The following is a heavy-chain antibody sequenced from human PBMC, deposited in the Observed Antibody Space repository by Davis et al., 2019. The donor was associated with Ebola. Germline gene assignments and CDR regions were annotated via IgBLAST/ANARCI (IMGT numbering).Heavy chain of an antibody. CDR3: ARGNYGDYIVLYYYNMDV. CDR2: IYYTGST. V-gene: IGHV4-39*01. J-gene: IGHJ6*02. CDR1: GGSFSSSSYY. D-gene: IGHD4-17*01. Sequence: SETLSLTCTVSGGSFSSSSYYWGWIRQPPGKGLEWIGSIYYTGSTYYSPSLKDRVTISVDTSKKQFSLKLSSVTAADTAVYYCARGNYGDYIVLYYYNMDVWGQGTTVTVSS.